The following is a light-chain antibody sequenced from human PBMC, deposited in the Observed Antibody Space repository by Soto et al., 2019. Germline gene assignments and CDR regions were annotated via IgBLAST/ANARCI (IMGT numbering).Light chain of an antibody. V-gene: IGKV3-20*01. CDR3: QHYRTS. Sequence: EIVLTQSPGTLSLSPGERATLSCRASQSVSSSYLAWYQQKPGQAPRQLIYGASSRATGIPDRFSGSGSGPDFTLIITRLEPEDFAVYYCQHYRTSFGGGTRVEIK. CDR1: QSVSSSY. CDR2: GAS. J-gene: IGKJ4*01.